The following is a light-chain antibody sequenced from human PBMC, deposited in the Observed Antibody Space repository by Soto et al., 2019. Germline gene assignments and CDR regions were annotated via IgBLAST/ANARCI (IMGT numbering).Light chain of an antibody. V-gene: IGLV2-14*01. J-gene: IGLJ1*01. CDR2: DVS. CDR1: SNDIGGHNS. Sequence: QSVLTQPASVSGSPGQSITISCTGSSNDIGGHNSVSWYRQDPGKAPKPMIYDVSNRPSGVSDRFSGSKSGNTASLTISGLQIEDEAYYYCSSFTSSVTYVFGTGTKVTVL. CDR3: SSFTSSVTYV.